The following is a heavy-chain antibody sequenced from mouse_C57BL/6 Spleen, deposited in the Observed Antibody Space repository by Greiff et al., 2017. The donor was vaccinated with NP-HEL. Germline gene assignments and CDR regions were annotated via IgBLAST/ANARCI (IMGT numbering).Heavy chain of an antibody. D-gene: IGHD1-1*01. V-gene: IGHV5-9*01. CDR1: GFTFSSYT. CDR2: ISGGGGNT. CDR3: ARLGTTVEGYAMDY. Sequence: EVMLVESGGGLVKPGGSLKLSCAASGFTFSSYTMSWVRQTPEKRLEWVATISGGGGNTYYPDSVKGRFTISRDNAKNTLYLQMSSLRSEDTALYYCARLGTTVEGYAMDYWGQGTSVTVSS. J-gene: IGHJ4*01.